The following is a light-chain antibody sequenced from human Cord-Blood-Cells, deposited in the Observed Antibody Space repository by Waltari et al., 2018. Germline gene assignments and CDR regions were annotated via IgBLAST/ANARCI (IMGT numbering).Light chain of an antibody. CDR2: AAS. CDR3: QQSYSTPWT. J-gene: IGKJ1*01. V-gene: IGKV1-39*01. CDR1: QSISSY. Sequence: DIQMTQSPSSLSASVGDRVTITCRASQSISSYLNWYQQKPGKAPKLLIYAASSLQSGVPSMFSGSRSWTDFTLTISSLQPEDFATYYCQQSYSTPWTFGQGTKVEIK.